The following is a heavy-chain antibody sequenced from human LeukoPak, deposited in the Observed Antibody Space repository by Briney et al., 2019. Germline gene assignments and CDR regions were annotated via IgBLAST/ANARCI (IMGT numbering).Heavy chain of an antibody. J-gene: IGHJ4*02. V-gene: IGHV3-30*04. CDR1: GFTFSSYA. Sequence: TGGSLRLSCAASGFTFSSYAMHWVRQAPGKGLEWVAVISYDGSNKYYADSVKGRSTISRDNSKNTLYLQMNSLRAEDTAVYYCAKRTPSGTVAFDYWGQGTLVTVSS. CDR2: ISYDGSNK. D-gene: IGHD3-10*01. CDR3: AKRTPSGTVAFDY.